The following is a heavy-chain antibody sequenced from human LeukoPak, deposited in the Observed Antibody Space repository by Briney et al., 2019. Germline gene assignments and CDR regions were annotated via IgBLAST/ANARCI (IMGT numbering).Heavy chain of an antibody. CDR3: ASRSRRSSSSVKYYYYGTDV. V-gene: IGHV4-34*01. D-gene: IGHD6-6*01. Sequence: PSETLSLTCAVYGGSFSGYYWSWIRQPPGKGLEWIGEINHSGSTNYNPSLKSRVTISVDTSKNQFSLKLSSVTAADTAVYYCASRSRRSSSSVKYYYYGTDVWGQGTTVTVSS. J-gene: IGHJ6*02. CDR2: INHSGST. CDR1: GGSFSGYY.